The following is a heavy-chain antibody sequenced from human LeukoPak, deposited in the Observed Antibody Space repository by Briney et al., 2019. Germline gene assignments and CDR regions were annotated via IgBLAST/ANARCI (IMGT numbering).Heavy chain of an antibody. CDR1: GGSISSSSYY. J-gene: IGHJ4*02. CDR3: ARLPAAIIFDY. V-gene: IGHV4-39*01. D-gene: IGHD2-2*01. CDR2: IYYSGST. Sequence: SETLSLTCTVSGGSISSSSYYWGWIRQPPGKGLEWIGSIYYSGSTYYNPSLKSRVTISVDTSKNQFSLKLSSVTAADTAVYYCARLPAAIIFDYWGQRTLVTVSS.